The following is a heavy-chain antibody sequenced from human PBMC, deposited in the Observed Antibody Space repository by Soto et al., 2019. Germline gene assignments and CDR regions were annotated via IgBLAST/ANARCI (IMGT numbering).Heavy chain of an antibody. CDR1: GFTFSSYA. V-gene: IGHV3-30-3*01. CDR3: ARATSGWYKDAFDI. J-gene: IGHJ3*02. Sequence: QVQLVESGGGVVQPGRSLRLSCAASGFTFSSYAMHWVRQAPGKGLEWVSVISYDGSNKYYADSVKGRFTSSRDNSKNTLSLQMNSLRPEDTAVYYCARATSGWYKDAFDIWGQGTMVTVSS. CDR2: ISYDGSNK. D-gene: IGHD6-19*01.